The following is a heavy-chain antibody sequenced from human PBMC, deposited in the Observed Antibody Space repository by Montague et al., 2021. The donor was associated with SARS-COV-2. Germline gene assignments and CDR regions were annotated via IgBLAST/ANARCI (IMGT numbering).Heavy chain of an antibody. Sequence: SETLSLTCAVSGGSISTSNWCNWVRQPPRKGLEWIGQIYHNGTSNYNPSLKSRVTISVDKSKNQFYLRLSSVTAADTAVYYCARFSGIAVRRPFDYWGQGTLVTVSS. CDR2: IYHNGTS. CDR1: GGSISTSNW. V-gene: IGHV4-4*02. J-gene: IGHJ4*02. D-gene: IGHD6-6*01. CDR3: ARFSGIAVRRPFDY.